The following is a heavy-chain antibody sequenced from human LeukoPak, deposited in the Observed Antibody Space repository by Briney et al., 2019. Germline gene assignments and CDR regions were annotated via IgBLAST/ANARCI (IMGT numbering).Heavy chain of an antibody. CDR1: GFTFRTYW. CDR3: ARDIVVVVAATRKSLRYYYGMDV. Sequence: GSLRLSCAASGFTFRTYWMHWVRQPPGKGLVWVSRISPDGSTTTYADSVKGRFTISRDNSKNTLYLQMNSLRAEDTAVYYCARDIVVVVAATRKSLRYYYGMDVWGQGTTVTVSS. V-gene: IGHV3-74*01. D-gene: IGHD2-15*01. J-gene: IGHJ6*02. CDR2: ISPDGSTT.